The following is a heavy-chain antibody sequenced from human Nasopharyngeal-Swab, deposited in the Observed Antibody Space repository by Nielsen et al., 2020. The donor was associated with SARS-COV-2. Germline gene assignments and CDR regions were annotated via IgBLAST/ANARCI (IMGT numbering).Heavy chain of an antibody. CDR3: ARILRLELRTCGMDV. J-gene: IGHJ6*02. D-gene: IGHD1-7*01. CDR1: GYTFTSYG. CDR2: ISAYNGNT. Sequence: ASVKVPCKASGYTFTSYGISWVRQAPGQGLEWMGWISAYNGNTNYAQKLQGRVTMTTDTSTSTAYMELRSLRSDDTAVYYCARILRLELRTCGMDVWGQGTTVTVSS. V-gene: IGHV1-18*01.